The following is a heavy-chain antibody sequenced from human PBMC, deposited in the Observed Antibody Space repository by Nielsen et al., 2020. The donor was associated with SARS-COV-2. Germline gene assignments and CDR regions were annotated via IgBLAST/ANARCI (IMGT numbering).Heavy chain of an antibody. J-gene: IGHJ4*02. CDR3: ARDKVYYNAASEVDI. CDR1: GFPISGGFY. Sequence: SETLSLTCNVSGFPISGGFYWGWIRQPPGKGLEWIASIYHSGSTYYNPSLKSRVSMSVDTSKNQFSLKLNSVTAADTAVYYCARDKVYYNAASEVDIWGQGTLVTVSS. CDR2: IYHSGST. V-gene: IGHV4-38-2*02. D-gene: IGHD3-10*01.